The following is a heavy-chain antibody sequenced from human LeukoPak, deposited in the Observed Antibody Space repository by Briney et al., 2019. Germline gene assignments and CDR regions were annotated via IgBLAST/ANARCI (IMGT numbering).Heavy chain of an antibody. CDR3: AKAPVTTCSGAYCYPFDY. V-gene: IGHV3-23*01. CDR2: ISVSGNT. J-gene: IGHJ4*02. Sequence: GGSLRLSCAASGFTLSSYAMSWVRQGPGKGLEWVSAISVSGNTYHADSVKGRFTIARDSSKNTLYLQMNNLRGGDAAVFYGAKAPVTTCSGAYCYPFDYWSQGTLVTVSS. D-gene: IGHD2-15*01. CDR1: GFTLSSYA.